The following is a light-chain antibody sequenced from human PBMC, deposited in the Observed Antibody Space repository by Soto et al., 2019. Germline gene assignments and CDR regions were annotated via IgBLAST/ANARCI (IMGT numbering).Light chain of an antibody. J-gene: IGKJ1*01. Sequence: EIVMTQSPATLSVSPGERATLSCRASQSVKSNLAWYQQKPGQAPRLLIYGASTRATGVPARFSGSGSGTEFTLTVSSLQSEDFAVYFCQQYNNLPTFGQGTKVEIK. CDR2: GAS. CDR3: QQYNNLPT. V-gene: IGKV3-15*01. CDR1: QSVKSN.